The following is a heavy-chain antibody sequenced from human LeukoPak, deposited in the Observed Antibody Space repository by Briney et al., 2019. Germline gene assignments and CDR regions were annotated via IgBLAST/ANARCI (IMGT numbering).Heavy chain of an antibody. CDR1: GYTFTSYG. Sequence: ASVKVSCKASGYTFTSYGISWVRQAPGQGLEWMGWISAYNGNTNYAQKPQGRVTMTTDTSTSTAYMELRSLRSDDTAVYYCARVVSSALLTYYFDYWGQGTLVTVSS. J-gene: IGHJ4*02. CDR3: ARVVSSALLTYYFDY. CDR2: ISAYNGNT. D-gene: IGHD1-26*01. V-gene: IGHV1-18*01.